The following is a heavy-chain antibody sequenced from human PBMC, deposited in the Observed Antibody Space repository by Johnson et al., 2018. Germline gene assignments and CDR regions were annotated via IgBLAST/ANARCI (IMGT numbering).Heavy chain of an antibody. CDR3: ATTYIYTYGPEGYYYYMDV. Sequence: QVQLGQSGGGVVQPGRSLRLSCVASGFTFSSNGMHWVRQAPGKGLEGVALISYDGSNTYSADSVTGRLTISRDNSKNTQYLQMNSLRAEDTAVYYCATTYIYTYGPEGYYYYMDVWGKRTTVTVSS. CDR1: GFTFSSNG. D-gene: IGHD5-18*01. CDR2: ISYDGSNT. V-gene: IGHV3-30*03. J-gene: IGHJ6*03.